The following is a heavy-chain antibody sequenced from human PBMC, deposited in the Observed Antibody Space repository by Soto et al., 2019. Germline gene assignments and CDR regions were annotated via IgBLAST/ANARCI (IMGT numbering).Heavy chain of an antibody. CDR3: ARDRMITFGGVIVYAFDI. CDR2: INPNSGGT. Sequence: ASVKVSCKASGYTFTGYYMHWVRQAPGQGLEWMGWINPNSGGTNYAQKFQGWVTMTRDTSISTAYMELSRLRSDDTAVYYCARDRMITFGGVIVYAFDIWGQGTMVTVSS. D-gene: IGHD3-16*02. V-gene: IGHV1-2*04. CDR1: GYTFTGYY. J-gene: IGHJ3*02.